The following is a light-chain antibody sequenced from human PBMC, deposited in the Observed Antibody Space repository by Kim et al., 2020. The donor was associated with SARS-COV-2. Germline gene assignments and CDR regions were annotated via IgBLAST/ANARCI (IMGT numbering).Light chain of an antibody. V-gene: IGLV3-1*01. CDR3: QAWDSSTAWV. Sequence: SYELTQPPSVSVSPGQTASITCSGDKLGDKYACWYQQKPGQSPVLVIYQDSKRSSGIPERFSGSNSGNTATLTISGTQAMDEADYYCQAWDSSTAWVFGGGTKLTVL. CDR1: KLGDKY. J-gene: IGLJ3*02. CDR2: QDS.